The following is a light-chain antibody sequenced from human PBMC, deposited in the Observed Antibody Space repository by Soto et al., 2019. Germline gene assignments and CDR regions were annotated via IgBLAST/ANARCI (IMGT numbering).Light chain of an antibody. CDR2: DAS. V-gene: IGKV1-16*01. CDR3: QQFDSNPWT. CDR1: QDIRNY. J-gene: IGKJ1*01. Sequence: DIQMTQSPSSLSVSVGDRVTITCRASQDIRNYLAWYQQKPGKAPKVLIYDASSLESGVPSRFSGSGSGTEFTLTINSLQPDDFATYYCQQFDSNPWTFGQGTKVDIK.